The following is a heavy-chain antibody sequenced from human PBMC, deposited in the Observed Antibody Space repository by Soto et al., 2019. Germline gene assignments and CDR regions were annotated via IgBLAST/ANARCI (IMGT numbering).Heavy chain of an antibody. Sequence: PGGSLRLSCAASGFTFSSYSMNWVRQAPGKGLEWVSSISSSSSYIYYADSVKGRFTISRDNAKNSLYLQMNSLRAEDTAVYYCARDFEYSSPDYYYGMDVWGQGTTVTVSS. CDR3: ARDFEYSSPDYYYGMDV. J-gene: IGHJ6*02. V-gene: IGHV3-21*01. CDR1: GFTFSSYS. CDR2: ISSSSSYI. D-gene: IGHD6-6*01.